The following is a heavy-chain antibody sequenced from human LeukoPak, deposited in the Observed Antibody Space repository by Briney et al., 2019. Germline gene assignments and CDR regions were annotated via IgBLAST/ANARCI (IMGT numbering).Heavy chain of an antibody. CDR1: GFTFGNAW. J-gene: IGHJ6*03. D-gene: IGHD3-3*01. V-gene: IGHV4-34*01. Sequence: GSLRLSCAASGFTFGNAWMTWIRQPPGKGLEWIGEINHSGSTNYNPSLKSRVTISVDTSKNQFSLKLSSVTAADTAVYYCAREVPYYDFWSGYSPQRYYMHVWGKGTTVTVSS. CDR2: INHSGST. CDR3: AREVPYYDFWSGYSPQRYYMHV.